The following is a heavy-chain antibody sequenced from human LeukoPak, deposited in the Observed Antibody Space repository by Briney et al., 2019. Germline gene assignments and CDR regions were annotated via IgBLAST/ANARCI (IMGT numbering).Heavy chain of an antibody. Sequence: GGSLRLSCSASGFTFSSYAMHWVRQAPGKGLEYVSAINSNGGITFYADSMKGRFTISRDDSKNTLYLQMSSLRAEDTAIYYCVKGVAARLDYWGQGTLVAVSS. D-gene: IGHD6-6*01. CDR2: INSNGGIT. V-gene: IGHV3-64D*09. J-gene: IGHJ4*02. CDR3: VKGVAARLDY. CDR1: GFTFSSYA.